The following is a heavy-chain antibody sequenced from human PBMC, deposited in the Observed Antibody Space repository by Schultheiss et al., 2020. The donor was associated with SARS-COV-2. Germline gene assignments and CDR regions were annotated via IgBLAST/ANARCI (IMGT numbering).Heavy chain of an antibody. CDR1: GFTFSSYG. Sequence: GGSLRLSCAASGFTFSSYGMHWVRQAPGKGLEWVAVIWYDGSNKYYADSVKGRFTISRDNSKNTLYLQMNSLRAEDTAVYYCTRIYDILTGPYFDYWGQGTLVTVSS. CDR3: TRIYDILTGPYFDY. J-gene: IGHJ4*02. D-gene: IGHD3-9*01. V-gene: IGHV3-33*01. CDR2: IWYDGSNK.